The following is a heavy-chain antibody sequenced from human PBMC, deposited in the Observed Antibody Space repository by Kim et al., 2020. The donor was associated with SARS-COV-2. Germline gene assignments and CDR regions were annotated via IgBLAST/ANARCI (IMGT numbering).Heavy chain of an antibody. CDR1: GGSIGTSY. J-gene: IGHJ5*02. V-gene: IGHV4-59*12. Sequence: SETLSLTCTVSGGSIGTSYCSWMRQPPGKGLEWIGYINYSGNTNYKSSLRGRVTISLDTSKNKFSLNLTSVTTADTAIYYCARGQSTWNPWGQGNLVTVSS. CDR2: INYSGNT. D-gene: IGHD1-1*01. CDR3: ARGQSTWNP.